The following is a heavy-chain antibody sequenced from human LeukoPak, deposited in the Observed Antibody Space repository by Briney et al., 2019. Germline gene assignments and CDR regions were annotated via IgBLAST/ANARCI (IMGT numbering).Heavy chain of an antibody. V-gene: IGHV3-23*01. J-gene: IGHJ4*02. D-gene: IGHD1-26*01. CDR1: GFTFSSYA. Sequence: GGSLRLSCAASGFTFSSYAMSWVRQAPGKGLEWVSGISGSGDTPYYADSVKGRFIISRDNSKSTLYLQMNSLRAEDPALYYCARILGSYWTPGYDYWGQGTLVTVS. CDR2: ISGSGDTP. CDR3: ARILGSYWTPGYDY.